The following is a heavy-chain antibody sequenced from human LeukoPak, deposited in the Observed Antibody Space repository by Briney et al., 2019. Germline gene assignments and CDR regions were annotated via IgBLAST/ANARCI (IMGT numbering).Heavy chain of an antibody. CDR2: ITWNSDNI. J-gene: IGHJ6*03. V-gene: IGHV3-9*03. CDR1: GFTFDDYA. D-gene: IGHD3-16*01. CDR3: AKGGGGRLIYYYYMDV. Sequence: GGSLRLSCEASGFTFDDYAMHWVRQAPGKGLEWVSGITWNSDNIEYADSVKGRFTISRDNAKNSLCLQMNSLRAEDMALYYCAKGGGGRLIYYYYMDVWGKGTTVTVSS.